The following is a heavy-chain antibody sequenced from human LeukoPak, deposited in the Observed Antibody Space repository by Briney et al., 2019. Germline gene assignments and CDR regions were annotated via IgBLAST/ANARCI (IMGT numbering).Heavy chain of an antibody. V-gene: IGHV3-7*01. Sequence: PGGSLRLSCAASGFTFSSYWMSWVRQAPGKGLEWVANIKQDGSEKYYADSVKGRFTISRDNAKNSLYLQMNSLRAEDTAVYYCAREVESEWLVYYYYYYMDVWGKGTTVTVSS. CDR2: IKQDGSEK. J-gene: IGHJ6*03. CDR1: GFTFSSYW. D-gene: IGHD6-19*01. CDR3: AREVESEWLVYYYYYYMDV.